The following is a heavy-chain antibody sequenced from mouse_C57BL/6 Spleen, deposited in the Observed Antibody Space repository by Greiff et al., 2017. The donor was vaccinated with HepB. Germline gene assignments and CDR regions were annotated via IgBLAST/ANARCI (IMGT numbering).Heavy chain of an antibody. D-gene: IGHD4-1*01. J-gene: IGHJ2*01. V-gene: IGHV5-4*01. CDR3: ARDARNWDGYYFDY. Sequence: EVQLVESGGGLVKPGGSLKLSCAASGFTFSSYAMSWVRQTPEKRLEWVATISDGGSYTYYPDNVKGRFTISRDNAKNNLYLQMSHLKSEDTAMYYCARDARNWDGYYFDYWGQGTTLTVSS. CDR2: ISDGGSYT. CDR1: GFTFSSYA.